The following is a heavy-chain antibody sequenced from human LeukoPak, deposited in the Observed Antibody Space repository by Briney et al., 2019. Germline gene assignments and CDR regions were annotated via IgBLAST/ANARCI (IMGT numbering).Heavy chain of an antibody. CDR3: AKKAPFSPGYSQQ. CDR2: IYHSGTT. V-gene: IGHV4-59*01. CDR1: GGSITSYY. D-gene: IGHD2/OR15-2a*01. J-gene: IGHJ1*01. Sequence: PSQTLSLTCTVSGGSITSYYWSWIRQPPGKGLEWIGDIYHSGTTNYNPSLKTRVPISADTSKSQFSLKLSYVTAADTAVYYCAKKAPFSPGYSQQWGQGTLVTVSS.